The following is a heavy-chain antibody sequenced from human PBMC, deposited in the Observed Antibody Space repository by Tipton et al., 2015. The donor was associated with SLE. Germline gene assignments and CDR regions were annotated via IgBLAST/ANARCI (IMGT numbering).Heavy chain of an antibody. V-gene: IGHV3-69-1*01. J-gene: IGHJ5*02. Sequence: SLRLSCGASGFNFHTYSMNWVRQAPGKGLEWVSSITSGSAIYYADSVKDRFTISRDNAKNSLYLQMDSLRAEDTAVYFCARMPTGFPNWFDPWGQGTLVTVSS. CDR1: GFNFHTYS. CDR3: ARMPTGFPNWFDP. D-gene: IGHD7-27*01. CDR2: ITSGSAI.